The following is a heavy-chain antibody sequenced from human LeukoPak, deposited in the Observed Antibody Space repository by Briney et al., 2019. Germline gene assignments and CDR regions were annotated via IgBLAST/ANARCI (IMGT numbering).Heavy chain of an antibody. J-gene: IGHJ5*02. D-gene: IGHD3-22*01. V-gene: IGHV1-2*02. CDR3: AREPPHFDIDYYDSSGPRFDP. Sequence: ASVKVSCKASGYTFTGYYMHWVRQAPGQGLEWMGWINPNSGGTNSAQKFQGRVTMTRDTSISTAYMELSGLRSDDTAVYYCAREPPHFDIDYYDSSGPRFDPWGQGTLVTVSS. CDR2: INPNSGGT. CDR1: GYTFTGYY.